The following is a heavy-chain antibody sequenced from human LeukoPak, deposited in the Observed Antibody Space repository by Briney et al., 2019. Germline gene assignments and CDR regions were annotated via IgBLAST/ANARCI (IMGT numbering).Heavy chain of an antibody. D-gene: IGHD3-10*01. CDR2: FDPEDGET. J-gene: IGHJ3*02. V-gene: IGHV1-24*01. CDR3: ATPGILWFGEYDAFDI. Sequence: GASVKVSCKVSGYTLTELSMHWVRQAPGKGLEWMGGFDPEDGETIYAQKFQGRVTMTEDTSTDTAYMELSSLRSEDTAVYYCATPGILWFGEYDAFDIWGQGTMVTASS. CDR1: GYTLTELS.